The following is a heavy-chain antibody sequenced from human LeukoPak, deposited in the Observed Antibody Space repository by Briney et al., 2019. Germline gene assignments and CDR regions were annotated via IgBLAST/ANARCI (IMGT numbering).Heavy chain of an antibody. CDR3: ARDLFSLGDY. CDR2: INTDGSYT. J-gene: IGHJ4*02. D-gene: IGHD3-3*01. V-gene: IGHV3-74*01. CDR1: GFTFSSFW. Sequence: PGWSLRLSCAASGFTFSSFWMYWVRQAPGKGLVWVARINTDGSYTDYADSVKGRFTISRDNANSTLYLLMNSLRAEDTAVYYCARDLFSLGDYWGQGILVTVSS.